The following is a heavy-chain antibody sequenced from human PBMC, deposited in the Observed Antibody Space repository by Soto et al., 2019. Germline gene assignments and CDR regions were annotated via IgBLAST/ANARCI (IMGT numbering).Heavy chain of an antibody. V-gene: IGHV3-21*01. CDR1: GLIFSTYR. CDR2: VSSTGDYI. J-gene: IGHJ6*02. D-gene: IGHD6-25*01. CDR3: SRSEYFGGYHVYYYGMDV. Sequence: LGLSCAASGLIFSTYRMNGVRQARGKGLEGVSWVSSTGDYIYYAGSTRGRFTISRDNAKKSLYLPMDSLKIEDTAGKYCSRSEYFGGYHVYYYGMDVWGQGTTVTVSS.